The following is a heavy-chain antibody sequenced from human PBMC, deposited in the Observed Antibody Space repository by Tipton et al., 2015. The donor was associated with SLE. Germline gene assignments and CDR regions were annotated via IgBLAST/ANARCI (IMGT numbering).Heavy chain of an antibody. D-gene: IGHD1-7*01. CDR3: ARDPNFHFDY. CDR2: IYTSGST. V-gene: IGHV4-4*07. Sequence: LRLSCTVSGGSISSYYWSWIRQPAGKGLEWIGRIYTSGSTNYNPSLKSRVTISVDTSKNQFSLKLSSVTAADTAVYYCARDPNFHFDYWGQGALVTVSS. J-gene: IGHJ4*02. CDR1: GGSISSYY.